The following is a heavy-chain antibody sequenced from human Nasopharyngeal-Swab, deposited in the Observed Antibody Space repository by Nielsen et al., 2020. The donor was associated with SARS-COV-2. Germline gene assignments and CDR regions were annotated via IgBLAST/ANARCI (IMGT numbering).Heavy chain of an antibody. CDR1: GFTFSSYS. D-gene: IGHD3-3*01. CDR3: ARSGELRFLEWLNTRPDY. CDR2: ISSSSSYI. Sequence: GKSLKISCAASGFTFSSYSMNWVRQAPGKGLEWVSSISSSSSYIYYADSVKGRFTISRDNAKNSLYLQMNSLRAEDTAVYYCARSGELRFLEWLNTRPDYWGQGTLVTVSS. J-gene: IGHJ4*02. V-gene: IGHV3-21*01.